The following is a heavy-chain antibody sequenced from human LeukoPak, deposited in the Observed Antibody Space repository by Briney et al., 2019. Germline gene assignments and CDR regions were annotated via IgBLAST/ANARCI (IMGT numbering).Heavy chain of an antibody. D-gene: IGHD5-12*01. CDR2: ISSSSSYI. Sequence: GGSLRLSCAASGFTFSSYSMNWVRQAPGKGLEWVSSISSSSSYIYYADSVKGRFTISRDNSTNTMYVQMSSLRPDDTAVYYCAREMATTENFDYWGQGTLVTVSS. J-gene: IGHJ4*02. CDR3: AREMATTENFDY. CDR1: GFTFSSYS. V-gene: IGHV3-21*01.